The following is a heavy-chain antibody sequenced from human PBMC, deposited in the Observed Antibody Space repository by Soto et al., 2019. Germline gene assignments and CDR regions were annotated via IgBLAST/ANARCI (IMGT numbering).Heavy chain of an antibody. D-gene: IGHD3-10*01. J-gene: IGHJ5*02. CDR2: ISGSGAER. CDR3: AKGSLIFGEGVYDWFDT. Sequence: EVKLLESGGGLGQPGGSLRLSCATSGFTFKNYPLAWVRQSVGKGLQWVSSISGSGAERSYADSVKGRFTISRDDSQKTMSLQMHRLRVDDTARYFCAKGSLIFGEGVYDWFDTWGQGTLVVVSS. CDR1: GFTFKNYP. V-gene: IGHV3-23*01.